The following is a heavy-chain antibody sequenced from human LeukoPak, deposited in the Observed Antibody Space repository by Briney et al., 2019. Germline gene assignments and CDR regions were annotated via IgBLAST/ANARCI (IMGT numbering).Heavy chain of an antibody. Sequence: PGGSLRLSCAASGFKFNGTWMTWVRQAPGKGLEWVANINQDGSQKYYVDSVKGRFTISRDNAKSSLYLEMSGLRAEDTAVYYCADPPSDYWGQGTLVAVSS. CDR3: ADPPSDY. CDR2: INQDGSQK. J-gene: IGHJ4*02. CDR1: GFKFNGTW. V-gene: IGHV3-7*01.